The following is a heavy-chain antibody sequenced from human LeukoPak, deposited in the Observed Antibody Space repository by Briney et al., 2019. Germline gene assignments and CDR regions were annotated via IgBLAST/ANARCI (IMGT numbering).Heavy chain of an antibody. Sequence: PGGSLRLSCAASGFSFGTYWMSWVRQAPGKGLEWVANIKQDGSEKYYVDSVKGRFTISRDNAKNSLYLQMNSLRAEDTAVYYCARKAVGETSNYFDYWGQGTLVTVSS. J-gene: IGHJ4*02. CDR2: IKQDGSEK. V-gene: IGHV3-7*01. CDR3: ARKAVGETSNYFDY. D-gene: IGHD1-26*01. CDR1: GFSFGTYW.